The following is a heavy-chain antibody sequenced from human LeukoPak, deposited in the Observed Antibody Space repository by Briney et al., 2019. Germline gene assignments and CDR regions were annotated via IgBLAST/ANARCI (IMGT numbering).Heavy chain of an antibody. Sequence: GGSLRLSCAASGFTVSNNYMNWVRQAPGKGLEWVSVLYSGGSTYYADSVKGRFTISRDNSKNTLYLQMNSLGAEDTAVYYCARETRFAPSSGSYKYYYYYYMDVWGKGTTVTISS. D-gene: IGHD3-10*01. CDR3: ARETRFAPSSGSYKYYYYYYMDV. V-gene: IGHV3-66*01. J-gene: IGHJ6*03. CDR2: LYSGGST. CDR1: GFTVSNNY.